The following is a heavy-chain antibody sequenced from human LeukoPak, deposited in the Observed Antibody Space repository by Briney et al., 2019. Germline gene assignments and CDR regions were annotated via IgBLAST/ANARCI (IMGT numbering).Heavy chain of an antibody. V-gene: IGHV4-39*01. D-gene: IGHD2-2*01. CDR1: GGSISSSSYY. Sequence: SETLSLTCTVSGGSISSSSYYWGWIRQPPGKGLEWIGSIYYSGSTYYNPSLKSRVTISVDTSKNQFSLKLSSVTAADTAVYYCVMEGDVVPAAIPGLGFDPWGQGTLVTVSS. CDR2: IYYSGST. J-gene: IGHJ5*02. CDR3: VMEGDVVPAAIPGLGFDP.